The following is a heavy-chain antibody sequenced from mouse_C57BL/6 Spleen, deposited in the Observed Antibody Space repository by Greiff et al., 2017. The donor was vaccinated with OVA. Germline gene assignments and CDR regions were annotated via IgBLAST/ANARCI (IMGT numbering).Heavy chain of an antibody. CDR2: IRNKANNHAT. D-gene: IGHD2-4*01. CDR1: GFTFSDAW. V-gene: IGHV6-6*01. J-gene: IGHJ1*03. CDR3: TRLHYDDDGKYFDV. Sequence: EVKLQESGGGLVQPGGSMKLSCAASGFTFSDAWMDWVRQSPEKGLEWVAEIRNKANNHATYYAESVKGRFTISRDDFKSSVYLEMNSLRAEDTGIYDGTRLHYDDDGKYFDVWGTGTTVTVSS.